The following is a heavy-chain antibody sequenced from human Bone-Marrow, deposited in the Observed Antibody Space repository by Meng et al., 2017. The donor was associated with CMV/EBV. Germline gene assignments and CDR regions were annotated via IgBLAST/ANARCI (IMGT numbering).Heavy chain of an antibody. CDR1: GFTFGDYA. V-gene: IGHV3-49*04. J-gene: IGHJ3*02. Sequence: GESLKISCTASGFTFGDYAMSWVRQAPGKGLEWVGFIRSKAYGGTTEYAASVKGRFTISRDDSKSIAYLQMNSLKTEDTAVYYCTSSLLLWFGELGAFDIWGQGTMVTVS. D-gene: IGHD3-10*01. CDR2: IRSKAYGGTT. CDR3: TSSLLLWFGELGAFDI.